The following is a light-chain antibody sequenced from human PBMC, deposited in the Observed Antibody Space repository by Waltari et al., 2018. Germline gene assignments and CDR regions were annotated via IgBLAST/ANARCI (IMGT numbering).Light chain of an antibody. CDR2: GYT. CDR3: QSYDTNLRDWV. CDR1: GPNIGAGYD. J-gene: IGLJ3*02. V-gene: IGLV1-40*01. Sequence: QSVLTQPPSVSGAPGQRVTISCIGYGPNIGAGYDVQWYQQLPGTAPKLLIYGYTSRPSGVPDRFSASKSGTSVSLAITGLQPEDEAHYYCQSYDTNLRDWVFGGGTKLTVL.